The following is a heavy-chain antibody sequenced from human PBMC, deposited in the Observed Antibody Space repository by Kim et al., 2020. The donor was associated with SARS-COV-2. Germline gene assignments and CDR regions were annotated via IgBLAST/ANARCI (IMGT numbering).Heavy chain of an antibody. CDR3: AKGAAAAGIFGY. V-gene: IGHV3-23*01. D-gene: IGHD6-13*01. J-gene: IGHJ4*02. CDR2: T. Sequence: TYNADPVQGRFTISRDNSKTTLYLQMNSLRAEDTAVYYCAKGAAAAGIFGYWGQGTLVTVSS.